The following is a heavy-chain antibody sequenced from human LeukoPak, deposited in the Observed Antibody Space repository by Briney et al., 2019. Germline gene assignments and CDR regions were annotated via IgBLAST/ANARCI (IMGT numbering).Heavy chain of an antibody. D-gene: IGHD6-13*01. CDR3: AKDGSLGAADYYFDY. CDR2: ISSSGDST. CDR1: GFTFSSTA. J-gene: IGHJ4*02. Sequence: PGGSLRLSCAASGFTFSSTAMSWVRQAPGKGLERASGISSSGDSTHYADSVKGRFTISRDNSKNTLYLQLSSLRAEDTAVYYCAKDGSLGAADYYFDYWGQGTLVTVSS. V-gene: IGHV3-23*01.